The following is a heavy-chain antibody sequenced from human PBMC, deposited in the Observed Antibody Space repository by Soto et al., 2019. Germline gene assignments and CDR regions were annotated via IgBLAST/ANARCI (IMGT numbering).Heavy chain of an antibody. Sequence: GGSLRLSCAASGFTVWTNYMTWVRQAPGKGLEWVSVIYADSVKGRFTISRDNFKNSLYLQMSSLRADDTAVYYCARDGPHISIFGYGDYWGQGNLVTVSS. CDR3: ARDGPHISIFGYGDY. J-gene: IGHJ4*02. D-gene: IGHD3-3*01. CDR2: IY. V-gene: IGHV3-66*03. CDR1: GFTVWTNY.